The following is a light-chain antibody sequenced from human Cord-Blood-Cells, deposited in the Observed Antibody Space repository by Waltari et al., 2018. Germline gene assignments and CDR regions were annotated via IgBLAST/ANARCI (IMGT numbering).Light chain of an antibody. J-gene: IGKJ4*01. CDR2: VAS. V-gene: IGKV3-15*01. CDR3: QQYNNWPLT. Sequence: EIVMTQSPATLSVSPGERATLSCRASQSVSSNFAWYQQKPGQAPRLLISVASTSATGSPARFSGSGSGTEFTLTISSLQSEDFAVYYCQQYNNWPLTFGGGTKVEIK. CDR1: QSVSSN.